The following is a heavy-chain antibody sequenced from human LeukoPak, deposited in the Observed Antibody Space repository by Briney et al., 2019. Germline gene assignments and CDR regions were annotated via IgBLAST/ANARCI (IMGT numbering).Heavy chain of an antibody. V-gene: IGHV3-66*01. CDR3: ARSVGSSLYFDS. Sequence: GGSLRLSCVASGFTVSNSYMNWVRQAPGKGLGWVSVIYSGGSTYYADSVKGRFTISRDNSKNTLFLQMNSLRAEDTAVYYCARSVGSSLYFDSWGQGTLVTVSS. D-gene: IGHD1-26*01. CDR1: GFTVSNSY. J-gene: IGHJ4*02. CDR2: IYSGGST.